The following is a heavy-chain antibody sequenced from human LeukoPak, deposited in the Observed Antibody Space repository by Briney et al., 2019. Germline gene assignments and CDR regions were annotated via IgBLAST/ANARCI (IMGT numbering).Heavy chain of an antibody. CDR1: GFTFDDYA. D-gene: IGHD6-13*01. Sequence: GGFLRLSCAASGFTFDDYAMHWVRQAPGKGLEWVSGISWNSGSIGYADSVKGRFTISRDNAKNSLYLQMNSLRAEDTALYYCAKDSSSSWFGGDSKWGQGTLVTVSS. V-gene: IGHV3-9*01. J-gene: IGHJ4*02. CDR2: ISWNSGSI. CDR3: AKDSSSSWFGGDSK.